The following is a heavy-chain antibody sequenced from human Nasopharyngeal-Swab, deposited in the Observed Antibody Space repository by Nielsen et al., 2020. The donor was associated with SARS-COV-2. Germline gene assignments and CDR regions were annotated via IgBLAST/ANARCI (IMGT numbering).Heavy chain of an antibody. CDR1: GFTFSSYS. CDR3: ARDQIPSYYYDSSGPNQIDY. Sequence: GGSLRLSCAASGFTFSSYSMNWVRQAPGKGLEWVSSISSSSSYIYYADSVKGRFTISRGNAKNSLYLQMNSLRAEDTAVYYCARDQIPSYYYDSSGPNQIDYWGQGTLVTVSS. D-gene: IGHD3-22*01. J-gene: IGHJ4*02. CDR2: ISSSSSYI. V-gene: IGHV3-21*01.